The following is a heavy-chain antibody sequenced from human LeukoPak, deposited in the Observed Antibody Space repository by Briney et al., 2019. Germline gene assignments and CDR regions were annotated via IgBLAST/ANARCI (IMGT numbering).Heavy chain of an antibody. V-gene: IGHV3-23*01. Sequence: PGGSLRLSCAASGFTFSSYAMRWVRQAPGEGVEWVSDISGSGGSTYYADSVKGRFTIYRDNYKNTLYLQINNLRAEDTAVYDCSTIYDSSGYCVYWGQGTLVTVSS. J-gene: IGHJ4*02. CDR2: ISGSGGST. D-gene: IGHD3-22*01. CDR3: STIYDSSGYCVY. CDR1: GFTFSSYA.